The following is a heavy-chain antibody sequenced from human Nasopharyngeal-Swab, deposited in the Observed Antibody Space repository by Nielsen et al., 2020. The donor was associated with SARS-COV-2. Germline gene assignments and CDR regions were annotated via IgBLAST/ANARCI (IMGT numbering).Heavy chain of an antibody. CDR2: INPSGDTA. CDR3: ARGDIVGPLLDY. Sequence: WVRQAPGQGLEWMGIINPSGDTASYAQKFQGRVTMTRDTSTSTVYMELSSLRSEDTAVYYCARGDIVGPLLDYWGQGTLVTVSS. J-gene: IGHJ4*02. V-gene: IGHV1-46*01. D-gene: IGHD1-26*01.